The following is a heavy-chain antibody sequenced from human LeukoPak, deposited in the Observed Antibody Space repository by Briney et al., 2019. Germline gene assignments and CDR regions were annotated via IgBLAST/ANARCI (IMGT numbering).Heavy chain of an antibody. CDR3: ARGEAVAAAGTGHRFDY. V-gene: IGHV7-4-1*02. J-gene: IGHJ4*02. Sequence: ASVKVSCKASGYTFTSYAMNWVRQAPGQGLEWMGWINTNTGNPTYAQGFTGRFVFSLDTSVSTAYLRISSLKAEDTAVYYCARGEAVAAAGTGHRFDYWGQGTLVTVSS. D-gene: IGHD6-13*01. CDR1: GYTFTSYA. CDR2: INTNTGNP.